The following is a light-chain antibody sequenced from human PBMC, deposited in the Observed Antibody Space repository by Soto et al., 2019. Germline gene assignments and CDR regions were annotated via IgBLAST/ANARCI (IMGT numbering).Light chain of an antibody. CDR2: EVS. CDR1: SSDVGRYNY. J-gene: IGLJ1*01. V-gene: IGLV2-14*01. CDR3: SSYTSSSTDV. Sequence: QSALTQPASVSGSPGQSITISCTGTSSDVGRYNYVSWYQQHPGKAPKLMIFEVSNWPSGVSNRFSGSKSGNTASLTISGLQAEDEADYYCSSYTSSSTDVFGTGTKLTVL.